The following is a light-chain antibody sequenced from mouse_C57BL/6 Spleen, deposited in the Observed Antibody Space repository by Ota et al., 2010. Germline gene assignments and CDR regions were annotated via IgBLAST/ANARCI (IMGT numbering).Light chain of an antibody. V-gene: IGKV6-23*01. CDR2: WAS. CDR3: QQYSNYPLT. CDR1: QDVGTA. Sequence: DIVMTQSHRFMSTSVGDRVRITCKASQDVGTAVAWYQLKPGLSPTLLIYWASTRHTGVPDRFTGSGSGTDFTLTISNVQSEDLADYFCQQYSNYPLTFDAGTRLELK. J-gene: IGKJ5*01.